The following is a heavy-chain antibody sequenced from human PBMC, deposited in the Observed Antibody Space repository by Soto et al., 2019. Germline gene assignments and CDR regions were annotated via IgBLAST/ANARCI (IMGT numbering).Heavy chain of an antibody. CDR3: ARVHGYSSSWYHLNWFDP. CDR2: IYYSGGT. CDR1: GGSVNSGSSY. D-gene: IGHD6-13*01. Sequence: SETLPLTCTVSGGSVNSGSSYWSWIRQPPGKGLEWIRYIYYSGGTNYNPSLKSRVTISVDTSKNQFSLKLSSVTAADTAAYYCARVHGYSSSWYHLNWFDPWGQGTLVTVSS. J-gene: IGHJ5*02. V-gene: IGHV4-61*01.